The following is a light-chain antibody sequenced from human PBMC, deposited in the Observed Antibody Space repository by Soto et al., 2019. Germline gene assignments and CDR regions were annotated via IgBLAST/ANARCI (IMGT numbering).Light chain of an antibody. Sequence: QSVLTQPPSVSGAPGQRVTISCTGSSSNIGAGYDVHWYQQLPGTAPKLPIYGNSNRPSGVPDRFSGSKSGTSASLAITGLQAEDEADYYCQSYDSSLRVVVFGGGTKLTVL. J-gene: IGLJ2*01. V-gene: IGLV1-40*01. CDR2: GNS. CDR3: QSYDSSLRVVV. CDR1: SSNIGAGYD.